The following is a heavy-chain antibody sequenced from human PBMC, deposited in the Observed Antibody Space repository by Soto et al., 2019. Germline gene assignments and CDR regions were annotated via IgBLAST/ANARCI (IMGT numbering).Heavy chain of an antibody. J-gene: IGHJ3*02. CDR3: ARDRPDNSNSFDAFDI. CDR2: ISFTRTT. Sequence: QVQLQESGPGLVKPSETLFLTYAVSGGSVSRGSHYWNCSRQSPGRGLECIAYISFTRTTDYNPSLNSRVTISLDMSKNKFSLRVDSVTAADTAVYYCARDRPDNSNSFDAFDIWGQGTMVTVSS. CDR1: GGSVSRGSHY. V-gene: IGHV4-61*01. D-gene: IGHD1-20*01.